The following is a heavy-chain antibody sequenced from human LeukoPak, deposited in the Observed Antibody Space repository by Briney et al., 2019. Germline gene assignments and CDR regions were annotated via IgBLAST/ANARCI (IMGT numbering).Heavy chain of an antibody. CDR1: GFTFSSYW. J-gene: IGHJ5*02. CDR3: ARGYDVPRNWFDP. CDR2: IKQDGSEK. Sequence: GGSLRLSCAASGFTFSSYWMSWVRQAPGKGLEWVANIKQDGSEKYYVDSVKGRFTISRDNAKNSLYLQMNSLRAEDTAVYYCARGYDVPRNWFDPWGQGTLVTVSS. V-gene: IGHV3-7*01. D-gene: IGHD1-1*01.